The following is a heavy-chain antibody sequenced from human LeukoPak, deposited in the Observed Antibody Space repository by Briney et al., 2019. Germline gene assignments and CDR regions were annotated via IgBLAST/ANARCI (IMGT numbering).Heavy chain of an antibody. CDR2: IHDSVNT. Sequence: PSETLSLTCTVSGGSISSYYWTWTRQSPGTGLEWIGYIHDSVNTDYNPSLKSRVTISVDTSNKQFSLKLNSVTAADTAVYYCARGRITIFGVVTPHFDYWGQGTLVTVSS. V-gene: IGHV4-59*01. CDR3: ARGRITIFGVVTPHFDY. CDR1: GGSISSYY. J-gene: IGHJ4*02. D-gene: IGHD3-3*01.